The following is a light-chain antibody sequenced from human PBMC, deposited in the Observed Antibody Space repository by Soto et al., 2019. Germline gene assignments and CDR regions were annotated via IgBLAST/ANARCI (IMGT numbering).Light chain of an antibody. CDR3: QQYNSFSWT. J-gene: IGKJ1*01. CDR2: KAS. Sequence: DIQMTQSPSSLSAPVGDRVTITCRASQSVSSWLAWYQQKPGKAPKLLIYKASTLESGVPSRFGGSGSGTEFTLTITSLQPEDFATYYCQQYNSFSWTFGQGTKV. V-gene: IGKV1-5*03. CDR1: QSVSSW.